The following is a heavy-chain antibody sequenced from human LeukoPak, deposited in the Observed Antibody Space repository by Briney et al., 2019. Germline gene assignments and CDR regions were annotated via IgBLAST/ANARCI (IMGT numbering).Heavy chain of an antibody. J-gene: IGHJ4*02. CDR2: INSGGNTI. CDR3: ARDRCSSTSCYVTY. D-gene: IGHD2-2*01. V-gene: IGHV3-48*03. Sequence: SGGSLRLSCAASGFTFSSYEMNWVRQAPGKGLEGVSYINSGGNTIYYADSVKGRFTVSRDNAKNSLYLQMNSLRAEDTAVYYCARDRCSSTSCYVTYWGQGTLVTVSS. CDR1: GFTFSSYE.